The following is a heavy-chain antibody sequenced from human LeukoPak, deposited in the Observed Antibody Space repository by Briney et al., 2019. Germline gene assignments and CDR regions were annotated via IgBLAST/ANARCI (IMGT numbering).Heavy chain of an antibody. CDR2: IYYSGIT. V-gene: IGHV4-30-4*08. CDR1: GGSISSGDYY. Sequence: SETLSLTCTVSGGSISSGDYYWSWIRQPPGKGLEWIGYIYYSGITYYNPSLKSRVTISVDTSKNQFSLKLSSVTAADTAVYYCARDQPSSSRYMDVWGKGTTVTVSS. J-gene: IGHJ6*03. CDR3: ARDQPSSSRYMDV. D-gene: IGHD6-13*01.